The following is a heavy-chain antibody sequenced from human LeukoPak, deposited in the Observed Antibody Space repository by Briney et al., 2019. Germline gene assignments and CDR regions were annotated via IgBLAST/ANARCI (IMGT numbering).Heavy chain of an antibody. J-gene: IGHJ4*02. CDR2: ISGSGGST. V-gene: IGHV3-23*01. CDR3: AKDNGQLLWFGEFSALDY. Sequence: GGSLRLSSAASGLTSSSYAMSWVRHAQGKGMEWVSAISGSGGSTYYADSVKGRFTISRDDSKTTLYVQMNSMRAEDTAVYYCAKDNGQLLWFGEFSALDYWGQGTLVTVSS. CDR1: GLTSSSYA. D-gene: IGHD3-10*01.